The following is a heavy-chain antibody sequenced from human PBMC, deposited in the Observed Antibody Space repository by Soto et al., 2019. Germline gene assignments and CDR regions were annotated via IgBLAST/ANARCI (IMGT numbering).Heavy chain of an antibody. J-gene: IGHJ3*02. CDR2: FDPEDGET. CDR1: GYTLTELS. D-gene: IGHD3-10*01. Sequence: GASVKVSCKVSGYTLTELSMHWVRQAPGKGLEWMGGFDPEDGETIYAQKFQGRVTMTEDTSTDTAYMELSSLRSEDTAVYYCATSHASGSYLPRVAAFDIRGQGTMVTVSS. V-gene: IGHV1-24*01. CDR3: ATSHASGSYLPRVAAFDI.